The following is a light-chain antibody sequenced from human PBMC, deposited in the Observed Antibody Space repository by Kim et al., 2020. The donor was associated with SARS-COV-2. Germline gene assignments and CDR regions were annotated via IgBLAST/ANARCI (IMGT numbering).Light chain of an antibody. J-gene: IGLJ3*02. CDR3: QSADTSGSYPTWV. V-gene: IGLV3-25*03. CDR1: ALPKNY. CDR2: KDT. Sequence: SYELTQPPSVSVSPGQTARITCSGDALPKNYAYWYQQKSGQAPKLIIYKDTERASGVPERFSASTSGTTITLTISAVQAEDEADYYCQSADTSGSYPTWVFGGGTQLTVL.